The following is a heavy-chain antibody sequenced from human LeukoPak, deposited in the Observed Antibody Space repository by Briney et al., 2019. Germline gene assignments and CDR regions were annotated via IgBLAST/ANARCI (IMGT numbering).Heavy chain of an antibody. J-gene: IGHJ3*02. Sequence: ASVKVSCKASGYTFTSYAISWVRQAPGQGLEWMGRIIPILGIANYAQKFQGRVTITADKSTSTAYMELSSLRSEDTAVYYCARLISRHYYDSSGYWMVDIWGQGTMVTVSS. CDR2: IIPILGIA. CDR3: ARLISRHYYDSSGYWMVDI. V-gene: IGHV1-69*04. CDR1: GYTFTSYA. D-gene: IGHD3-22*01.